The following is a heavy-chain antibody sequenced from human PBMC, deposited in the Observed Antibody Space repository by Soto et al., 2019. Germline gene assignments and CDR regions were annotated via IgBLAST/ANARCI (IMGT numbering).Heavy chain of an antibody. Sequence: GASVKVSCKASGYTFTSYGISWVRQAPGQGLEWMGWISAYNGNTNYAQKHQGRVTMTTDTSTSTAYMELRSLRSDDTAVFYCARVWSPGVVVTTLFYYFDYWGQGTLVTVSS. D-gene: IGHD3-22*01. CDR2: ISAYNGNT. J-gene: IGHJ4*02. V-gene: IGHV1-18*01. CDR1: GYTFTSYG. CDR3: ARVWSPGVVVTTLFYYFDY.